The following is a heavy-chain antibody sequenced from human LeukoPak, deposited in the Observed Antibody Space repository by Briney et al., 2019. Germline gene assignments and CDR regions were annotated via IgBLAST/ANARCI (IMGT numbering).Heavy chain of an antibody. D-gene: IGHD3-9*01. CDR2: INPNSGGT. CDR1: GYTFTGYY. Sequence: ASVKVSCKASGYTFTGYYMHWVRQAPGQGLEWMGWINPNSGGTNYAQKFQGRVTMTRDTSISTAYMELSRLRSDDTAVYYCARQIRYFDWLLLGEQGHFDYWGQGTLVTVSS. J-gene: IGHJ4*02. V-gene: IGHV1-2*02. CDR3: ARQIRYFDWLLLGEQGHFDY.